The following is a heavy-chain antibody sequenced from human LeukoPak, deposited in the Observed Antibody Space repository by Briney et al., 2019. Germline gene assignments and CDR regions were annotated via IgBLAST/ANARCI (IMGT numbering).Heavy chain of an antibody. CDR1: GYSISSSNW. Sequence: SDTLSLTCAVSGYSISSSNWWGWIRQPPGKGLEWIGYVYYSGSTYYNPSLKSRVTMSVDTSKNQFSLKLSSVTAVDTAVYYCARKVGGDYAPNFDYWGQGTLVTVSS. J-gene: IGHJ4*02. V-gene: IGHV4-28*01. CDR2: VYYSGST. D-gene: IGHD4-17*01. CDR3: ARKVGGDYAPNFDY.